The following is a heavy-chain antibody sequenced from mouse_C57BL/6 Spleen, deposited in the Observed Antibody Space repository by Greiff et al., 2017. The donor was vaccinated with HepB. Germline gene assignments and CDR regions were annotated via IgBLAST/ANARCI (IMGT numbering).Heavy chain of an antibody. Sequence: VQLQQPGAELVMPGASVKLSCKASGYTFTSYWMHWVKQRPGQGLEWIGEIDPSDSYTNYNQKFKGKSTLTVDKSSSTAYMQLSSLTSEDSAVYYCARSDYDGYFDYWGQGTTLTVSS. CDR2: IDPSDSYT. CDR3: ARSDYDGYFDY. V-gene: IGHV1-69*01. J-gene: IGHJ2*01. CDR1: GYTFTSYW. D-gene: IGHD2-4*01.